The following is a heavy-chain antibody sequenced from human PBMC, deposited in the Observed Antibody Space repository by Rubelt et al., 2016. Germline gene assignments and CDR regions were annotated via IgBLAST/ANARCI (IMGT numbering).Heavy chain of an antibody. D-gene: IGHD3-9*01. V-gene: IGHV3-30*02. CDR2: VRFDGTRT. Sequence: QAPGKGLEWVAVVRFDGTRTYYADSVRGRFTMSRDNSRSTLYLQMNSLRAEDTAVYFCARDPLTGYYPFDYWGQGTLVTVSS. J-gene: IGHJ4*02. CDR3: ARDPLTGYYPFDY.